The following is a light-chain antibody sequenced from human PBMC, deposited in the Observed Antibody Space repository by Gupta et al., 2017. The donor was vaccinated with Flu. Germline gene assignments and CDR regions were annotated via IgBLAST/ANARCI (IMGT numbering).Light chain of an antibody. CDR2: GTS. CDR3: QQGEGEPPQT. V-gene: IGKV3-20*01. CDR1: QSVNANY. J-gene: IGKJ1*01. Sequence: ELVLTQSPGTLSLSPGESATLSCRARQSVNANYFAWHQHKPGQAPRLLIYGTSIRATGTPDRFSGSGSGTDFTLTIHSLEPEDFAVDDCQQGEGEPPQTCGQGTRLEIK.